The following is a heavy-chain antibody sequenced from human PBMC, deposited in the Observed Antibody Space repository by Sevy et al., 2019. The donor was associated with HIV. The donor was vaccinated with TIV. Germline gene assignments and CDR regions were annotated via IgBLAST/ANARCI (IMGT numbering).Heavy chain of an antibody. CDR2: INPNSGGT. D-gene: IGHD3-3*01. CDR1: GYTFTGYY. V-gene: IGHV1-2*02. CDR3: ARAIHYDFWSGYYRPSWAYWYFDL. J-gene: IGHJ2*01. Sequence: ASVKVSCKASGYTFTGYYMHWVRQAPGQGLEWMGWINPNSGGTNYTQKFQGRVTMTRDTSISTAYVELSRLRSDDTAVYYCARAIHYDFWSGYYRPSWAYWYFDLWGRGTLVTVSS.